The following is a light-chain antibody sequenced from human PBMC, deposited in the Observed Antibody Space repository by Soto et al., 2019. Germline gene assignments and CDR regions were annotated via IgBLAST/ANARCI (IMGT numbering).Light chain of an antibody. J-gene: IGLJ2*01. CDR2: DVN. CDR3: SSYTTLNTVI. Sequence: QSALTQPASVSVSPGQSITLSCTGSSSDVCSSNYVSWYQQLPGKAPKLIIFDVNNRPSGVSDRFSGSKSDNTASLTISGLQAEDEADYYCSSYTTLNTVIFGGGTKVTVL. V-gene: IGLV2-14*03. CDR1: SSDVCSSNY.